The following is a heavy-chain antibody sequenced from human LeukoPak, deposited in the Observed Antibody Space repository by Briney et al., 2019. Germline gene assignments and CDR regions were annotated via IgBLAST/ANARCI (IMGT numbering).Heavy chain of an antibody. D-gene: IGHD1-14*01. V-gene: IGHV3-21*01. CDR2: ISSSSSYI. J-gene: IGHJ6*03. Sequence: NPGGSLRLSCAASGFTFSSYSMNWVRQAPGKGLEWVSSISSSSSYIYYADSVKGRFTISRDNAKNSLYLQMNSLRAEDTAVYYCARAHGPTGYYYMDVWGKGTTVTVSS. CDR3: ARAHGPTGYYYMDV. CDR1: GFTFSSYS.